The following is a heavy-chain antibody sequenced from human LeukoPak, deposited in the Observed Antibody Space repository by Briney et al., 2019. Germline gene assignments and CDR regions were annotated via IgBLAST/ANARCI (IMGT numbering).Heavy chain of an antibody. J-gene: IGHJ3*02. V-gene: IGHV4-31*03. CDR3: QRYCSSTSSPWRAFDI. CDR2: IYYSGST. D-gene: IGHD2-2*01. Sequence: SQTLSLTCTVSGGSISSGGYYWSWIRQHPGKGLEWIGYIYYSGSTYYNPSLKSRVTISVDTSKNQFSLKLSSVTAADTAVYFCQRYCSSTSSPWRAFDIWGQGTMVTVSS. CDR1: GGSISSGGYY.